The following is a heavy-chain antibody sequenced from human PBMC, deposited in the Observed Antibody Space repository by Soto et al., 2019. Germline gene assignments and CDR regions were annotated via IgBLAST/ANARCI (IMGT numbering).Heavy chain of an antibody. J-gene: IGHJ5*02. CDR2: INSDASHT. Sequence: EVQLVEAGGGLVQPGGSLRLSCAASGFTFSTYWMHWIRQVPGKGLEWVSRINSDASHTYYAESVKGRFTISRDNAKNTLHLEMNCLRAEDTAVYYCVRAGHCITTRCYGPWFDPWGQGTLVTVSS. D-gene: IGHD2-2*01. CDR1: GFTFSTYW. CDR3: VRAGHCITTRCYGPWFDP. V-gene: IGHV3-74*01.